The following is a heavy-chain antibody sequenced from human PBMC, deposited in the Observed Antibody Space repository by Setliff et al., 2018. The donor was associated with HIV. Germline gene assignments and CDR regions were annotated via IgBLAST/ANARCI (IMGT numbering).Heavy chain of an antibody. CDR1: GYTFNSYL. V-gene: IGHV1-69*13. Sequence: ASVKVSCKASGYTFNSYLVYWVRQAPGQRLEWMGWIIPPFGTGKFAQKFQGRVTFSADEFTRIVYMELNRLRSDDTAVYYCARATTPSSPPDVWGQGTLVTVSS. CDR2: IIPPFGTG. J-gene: IGHJ4*02. CDR3: ARATTPSSPPDV. D-gene: IGHD2-15*01.